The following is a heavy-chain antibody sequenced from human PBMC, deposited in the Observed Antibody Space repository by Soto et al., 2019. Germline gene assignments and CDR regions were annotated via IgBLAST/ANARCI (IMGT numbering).Heavy chain of an antibody. J-gene: IGHJ4*02. V-gene: IGHV1-3*01. CDR2: IDPGSGNP. Sequence: QVQLVQSGAEVKKPGASVRISCKASGYTLTNYDIHWVRQAAGESLEWLAWIDPGSGNPTYSQKFRDRITLTRDLSASTFYMDLSSMTSGDTAVYFCTRDLNGGNPFDYWGQGTLVTVS. D-gene: IGHD2-8*01. CDR3: TRDLNGGNPFDY. CDR1: GYTLTNYD.